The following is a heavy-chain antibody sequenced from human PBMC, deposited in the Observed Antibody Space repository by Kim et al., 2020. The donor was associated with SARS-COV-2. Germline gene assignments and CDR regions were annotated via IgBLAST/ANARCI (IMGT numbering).Heavy chain of an antibody. D-gene: IGHD3-10*01. Sequence: DSVKGRFTISRDNSKNTLYLQMSSLRAEDTAVYYCVKGASGNYYYYGMDVWGQGTTVTVSS. J-gene: IGHJ6*02. V-gene: IGHV3-64D*09. CDR3: VKGASGNYYYYGMDV.